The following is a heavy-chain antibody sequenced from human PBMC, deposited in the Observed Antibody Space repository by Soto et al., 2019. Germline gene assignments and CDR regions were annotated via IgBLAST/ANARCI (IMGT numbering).Heavy chain of an antibody. D-gene: IGHD3-3*01. CDR1: GYSFTSYW. V-gene: IGHV5-51*01. CDR2: IYPGDSDT. CDR3: ARHGVVYYYYSVLAV. J-gene: IGHJ6*02. Sequence: ESLKISCKGSGYSFTSYWIGWVRQMPGKGLEWMGIIYPGDSDTRYSPSFQGQVTISADKSISTAYLQWSSLKASDTAMYYCARHGVVYYYYSVLAVWGQGTTVPVSS.